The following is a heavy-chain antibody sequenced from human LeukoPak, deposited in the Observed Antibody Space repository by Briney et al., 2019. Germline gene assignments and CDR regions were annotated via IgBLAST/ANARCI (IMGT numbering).Heavy chain of an antibody. CDR3: ATSEDVSSVYRSLNY. V-gene: IGHV3-53*01. J-gene: IGHJ4*02. D-gene: IGHD3-22*01. CDR2: IYGGGDT. Sequence: GGSLRLSCAASGFTVSSNYMSWVRQAPGKGLEWVSVIYGGGDTYYADSVKGRFTISRDNSKNTLYLQMNSLRAEDTAVYYCATSEDVSSVYRSLNYWGQGTLVTVSS. CDR1: GFTVSSNY.